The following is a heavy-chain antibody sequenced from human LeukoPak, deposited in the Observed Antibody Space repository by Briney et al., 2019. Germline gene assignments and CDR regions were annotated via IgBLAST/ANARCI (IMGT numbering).Heavy chain of an antibody. CDR2: IYYSGST. V-gene: IGHV4-59*01. CDR1: GGSISSYY. J-gene: IGHJ5*02. D-gene: IGHD6-13*01. Sequence: PSETLSLTCTVSGGSISSYYWSWIRQPPGRGLEGIGYIYYSGSTNYNPSLKSRVTISVVTSKNQFSLKLSSVTAADTAVYYCARDIAAAGGWFDPWGQGTLVTVSS. CDR3: ARDIAAAGGWFDP.